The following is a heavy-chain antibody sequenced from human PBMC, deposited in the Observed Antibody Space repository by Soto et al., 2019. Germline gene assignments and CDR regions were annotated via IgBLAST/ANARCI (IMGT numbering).Heavy chain of an antibody. CDR2: IIPILGIA. V-gene: IGHV1-69*02. CDR1: GGTFSSYT. Sequence: QVQLVQSGAEVKKPGSSVKVSCKASGGTFSSYTISWVRQAPGQGLEWMGRIIPILGIADYAQKFQGRVTITAHKSTSTAYMEPSSLRSEDTAVYYCARSVDRGYDCCDYWAQGTLGTVSS. D-gene: IGHD5-12*01. CDR3: ARSVDRGYDCCDY. J-gene: IGHJ4*02.